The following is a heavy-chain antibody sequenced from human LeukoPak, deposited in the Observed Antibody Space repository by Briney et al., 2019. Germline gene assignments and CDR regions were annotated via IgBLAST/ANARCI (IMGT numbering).Heavy chain of an antibody. CDR1: GFTFSDYY. Sequence: GGSLRLSCAASGFTFSDYYMSWIRQAPGRGLEWVSYISSSSSYTNYADSEKGRFTISRDNAKNSLYLQMNSLRAEDTAVYYCARSGYDILTGYYNYWGQGTLVTVSS. CDR2: ISSSSSYT. J-gene: IGHJ4*02. D-gene: IGHD3-9*01. V-gene: IGHV3-11*06. CDR3: ARSGYDILTGYYNY.